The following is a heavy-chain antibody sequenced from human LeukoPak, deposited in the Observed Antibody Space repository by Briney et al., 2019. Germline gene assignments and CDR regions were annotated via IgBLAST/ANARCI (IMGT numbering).Heavy chain of an antibody. CDR1: GGSISSGGYY. Sequence: PSETLSLTCTVSGGSISSGGYYWSWTRQHPGKGLEWIGYIYYSGSTYYNPSLKSRVTISVDTSKNQFSLKLSSVTAADTAVYYCARERDGKPGLWFDPWGQGTLVTVSS. V-gene: IGHV4-31*03. CDR2: IYYSGST. D-gene: IGHD3-10*01. CDR3: ARERDGKPGLWFDP. J-gene: IGHJ5*02.